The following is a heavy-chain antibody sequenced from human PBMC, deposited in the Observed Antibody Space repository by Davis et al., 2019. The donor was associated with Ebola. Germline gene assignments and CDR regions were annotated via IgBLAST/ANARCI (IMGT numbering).Heavy chain of an antibody. CDR1: AGSISSSSYY. CDR2: IYYSGST. J-gene: IGHJ5*02. CDR3: ARVLGVVVAGWGWFDP. D-gene: IGHD3-22*01. V-gene: IGHV4-39*07. Sequence: MPSETLSLTCTVSAGSISSSSYYWGWIRQPPGKGLEWIGSIYYSGSTYYNPSLKSRVTISVDTSKNQFSLKLSSVTAADTAVYYCARVLGVVVAGWGWFDPWGQGTLVTVSS.